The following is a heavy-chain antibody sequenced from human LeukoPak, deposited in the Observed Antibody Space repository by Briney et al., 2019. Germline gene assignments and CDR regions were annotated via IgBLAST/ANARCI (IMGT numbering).Heavy chain of an antibody. CDR2: IKQDGSEK. V-gene: IGHV3-7*01. CDR3: ARGAGYYDFWSGYLAPNDY. J-gene: IGHJ4*02. D-gene: IGHD3-3*01. CDR1: GFTFSRYW. Sequence: GGSLRLSCAASGFTFSRYWMNWVRQAPGKGLEWVANIKQDGSEKYYVDSVKGRFTISRDNAKNSLYLQMNSLRAEDTAVYYCARGAGYYDFWSGYLAPNDYWGQGTLVTVSS.